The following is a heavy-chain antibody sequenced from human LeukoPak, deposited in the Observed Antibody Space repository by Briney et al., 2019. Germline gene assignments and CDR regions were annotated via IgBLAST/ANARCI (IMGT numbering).Heavy chain of an antibody. Sequence: PGGSLRLSCVVSGLTFSSYSMSWVRQAPGKGLEWVSGISASGGDTWYPDSVKGRFTISRDNSKNTLFLQMNSLRLEDTAIYYCAIDAAGPEYWGQGTLVTVSS. CDR1: GLTFSSYS. J-gene: IGHJ4*02. D-gene: IGHD6-13*01. CDR2: ISASGGDT. V-gene: IGHV3-23*01. CDR3: AIDAAGPEY.